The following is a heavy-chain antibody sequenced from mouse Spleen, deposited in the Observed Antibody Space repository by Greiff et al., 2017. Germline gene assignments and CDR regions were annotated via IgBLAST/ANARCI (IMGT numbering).Heavy chain of an antibody. CDR2: IYPRSGNT. CDR3: ARNGGAMDY. D-gene: IGHD1-2*01. V-gene: IGHV1-81*01. CDR1: GYTFTSYG. Sequence: VQRVESGAELARPGASVKLSCKASGYTFTSYGISWVKQRTGQGLEWIGEIYPRSGNTYYNEKFKGKATLTADKSSSTAYMELRSLTSEDSAVYFCARNGGAMDYWGQGTSVTVSS. J-gene: IGHJ4*01.